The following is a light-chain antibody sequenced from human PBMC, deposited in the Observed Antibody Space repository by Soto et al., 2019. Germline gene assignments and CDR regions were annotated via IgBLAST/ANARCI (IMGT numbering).Light chain of an antibody. J-gene: IGKJ4*01. CDR3: QQYGRSPLT. CDR1: QSVTNSY. Sequence: EIVLTQSPGTLSLSPGERATLSCRASQSVTNSYLAWYQQKPGQSPRLLISGASTRATGIPDRFSGSGYGTEFTLTISRLEPEDSAVYYCQQYGRSPLTFGGGTKVEIK. V-gene: IGKV3-20*01. CDR2: GAS.